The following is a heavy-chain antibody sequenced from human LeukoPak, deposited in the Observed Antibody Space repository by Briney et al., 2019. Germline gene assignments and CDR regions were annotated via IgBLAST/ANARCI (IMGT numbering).Heavy chain of an antibody. D-gene: IGHD4-17*01. J-gene: IGHJ6*03. CDR3: ARDGYGDVVYYYYMDV. Sequence: ASVKVSCKASGYTFTSYYMHGVRQAPGQGSEWKGNIHPSGCSTSYAQKFQGRVTMTRDTSTSTVYMELSSLRSEDTAVYYCARDGYGDVVYYYYMDVWGKGTTVTISS. CDR1: GYTFTSYY. CDR2: IHPSGCST. V-gene: IGHV1-46*01.